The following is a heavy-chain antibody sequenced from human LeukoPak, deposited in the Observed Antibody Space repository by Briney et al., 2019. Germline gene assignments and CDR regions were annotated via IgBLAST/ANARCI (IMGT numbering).Heavy chain of an antibody. CDR2: LSAHQGNT. D-gene: IGHD1-1*01. V-gene: IGHV1-18*01. J-gene: IGHJ5*01. Sequence: ASVTVSYKPSGYTFISYGISWVRQAPGQGLEWMGWLSAHQGNTEYAQKFQGRVTIITDISTNTAYTELKSLTCDDPAVFYLDSDPVRQFGPCGQKTLVSVS. CDR1: GYTFISYG. CDR3: DSDPVRQFGP.